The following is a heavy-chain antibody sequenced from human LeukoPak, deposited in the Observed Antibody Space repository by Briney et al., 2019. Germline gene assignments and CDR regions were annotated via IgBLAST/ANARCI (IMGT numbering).Heavy chain of an antibody. CDR2: INHSGST. Sequence: SETLSLTCAVSGGSFSGYYWSWIRQPPGKGLEWIGEINHSGSTNYNPSLKSRVTISVDTSKNQFSPKLSSVTAADTAVYYCARGAIRWVVVPAAQTNWFDPWGQGTLVTVS. CDR1: GGSFSGYY. J-gene: IGHJ5*02. V-gene: IGHV4-34*01. D-gene: IGHD2-2*01. CDR3: ARGAIRWVVVPAAQTNWFDP.